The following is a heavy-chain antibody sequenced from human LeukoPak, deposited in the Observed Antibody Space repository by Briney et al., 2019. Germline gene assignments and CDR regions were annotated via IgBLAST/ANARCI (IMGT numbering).Heavy chain of an antibody. V-gene: IGHV5-51*01. J-gene: IGHJ4*02. CDR1: GYTFANYW. CDR3: AKLGYCSGHTCYSFFDS. Sequence: GESLKISCQASGYTFANYWIAWVRQMPGKGLECMGIIHPGESETKYSPSFQGQVTISADKSISTAYLQWRSLEASATAMYYCAKLGYCSGHTCYSFFDSWGQGTLVTVS. CDR2: IHPGESET. D-gene: IGHD2-15*01.